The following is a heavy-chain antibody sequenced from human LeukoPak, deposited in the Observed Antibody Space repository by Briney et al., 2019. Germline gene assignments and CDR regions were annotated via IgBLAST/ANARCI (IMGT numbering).Heavy chain of an antibody. J-gene: IGHJ4*02. CDR1: GYTFTSYY. Sequence: ASVKVSCKASGYTFTSYYIHWVRQAPGQGLEWMGIINLSGDITNYAQKFQGRVTITADKSTSTAYMELSSLRSEDTAVYYCARDPQRTSGDYADYWGQGTLVTVSS. D-gene: IGHD4-17*01. V-gene: IGHV1-46*01. CDR3: ARDPQRTSGDYADY. CDR2: INLSGDIT.